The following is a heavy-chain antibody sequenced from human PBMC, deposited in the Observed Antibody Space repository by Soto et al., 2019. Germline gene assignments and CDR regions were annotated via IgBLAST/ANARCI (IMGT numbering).Heavy chain of an antibody. V-gene: IGHV5-10-1*01. CDR1: GYSFTDYW. D-gene: IGHD6-19*01. CDR3: ARRTAGRAYGMDV. Sequence: GESLKISCKGSGYSFTDYWISWVRQMPGKGLEWMGRIDPSDSYTNYSPSFQGHVTISADKSISTAYLQWSSLKASDTAIYYCARRTAGRAYGMDVWGQGTTVTVSS. CDR2: IDPSDSYT. J-gene: IGHJ6*02.